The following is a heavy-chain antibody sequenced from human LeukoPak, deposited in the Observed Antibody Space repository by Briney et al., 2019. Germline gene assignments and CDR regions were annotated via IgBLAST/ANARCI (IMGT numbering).Heavy chain of an antibody. J-gene: IGHJ4*02. D-gene: IGHD6-19*01. Sequence: GGSLRLSCAASGFTFSSYGMHWVRQAPGKGLEWVAVIWYDGSNKYYADSVKGRFTISRDNSKNTLYLQMNSLRAEDTAVYYCARGRTGSSGWFNRFDYWGRGTLVTVSS. CDR2: IWYDGSNK. V-gene: IGHV3-33*01. CDR3: ARGRTGSSGWFNRFDY. CDR1: GFTFSSYG.